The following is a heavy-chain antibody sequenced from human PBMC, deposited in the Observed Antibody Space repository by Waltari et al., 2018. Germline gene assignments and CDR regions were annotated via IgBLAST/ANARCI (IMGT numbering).Heavy chain of an antibody. D-gene: IGHD1-26*01. J-gene: IGHJ4*02. Sequence: EVQLVESGGGLVQPGGSLRLSCAASGFTFSSYSMNWVRQAPGKGLEWVSYISSSSSTIYYADSVKGRFTISRDNAKNSLYLQMNSLRAEDTAVYYCASTPYRELLGFIDYWGQGTLVTVSS. CDR2: ISSSSSTI. CDR1: GFTFSSYS. V-gene: IGHV3-48*01. CDR3: ASTPYRELLGFIDY.